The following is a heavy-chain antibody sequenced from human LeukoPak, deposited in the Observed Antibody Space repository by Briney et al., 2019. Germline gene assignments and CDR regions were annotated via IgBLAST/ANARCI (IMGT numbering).Heavy chain of an antibody. CDR3: AKDLSLDSGGYFFS. V-gene: IGHV3-23*01. Sequence: GGSLRLSCSTSGFTFNRFAMSWVRQAPGKGLEWLSAISGSGANTYYADSAKDRLTISRDNSKSTLFLQMSSLRGEDTAVYYCAKDLSLDSGGYFFSWGQGTLVTVSS. CDR2: ISGSGANT. CDR1: GFTFNRFA. D-gene: IGHD3-22*01. J-gene: IGHJ5*02.